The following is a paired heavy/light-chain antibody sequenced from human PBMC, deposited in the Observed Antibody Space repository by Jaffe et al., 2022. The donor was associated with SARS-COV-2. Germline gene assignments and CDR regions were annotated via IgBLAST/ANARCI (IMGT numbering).Light chain of an antibody. Sequence: EIVMTQSPATLSVSPGERVTLSCRASQSVSSNLAWYQQKPGQAPRLLIYGASTRATGIPARFSGSGSGTEFTLTISSLQSEDFAVYYCQQYNNWPPLFTFGPGTKVDIK. CDR1: QSVSSN. V-gene: IGKV3-15*01. CDR2: GAS. CDR3: QQYNNWPPLFT. J-gene: IGKJ3*01.
Heavy chain of an antibody. J-gene: IGHJ4*02. CDR1: GGSVSSGTYY. D-gene: IGHD6-13*01. CDR3: ARTTLRIAAAGLDY. Sequence: QVQLQESGPGLVKPSETLSLTCTVSGGSVSSGTYYWSWIRQPPGKGLEWIGYIYYSGSTNYNPSLKSRVTISVDTSKNQFSLKLSSVTAADTAIYYCARTTLRIAAAGLDYWGQGTLVTVSS. CDR2: IYYSGST. V-gene: IGHV4-61*01.